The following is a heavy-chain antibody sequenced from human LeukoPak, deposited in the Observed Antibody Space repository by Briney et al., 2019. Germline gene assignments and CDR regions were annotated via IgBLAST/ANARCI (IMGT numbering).Heavy chain of an antibody. D-gene: IGHD6-13*01. V-gene: IGHV3-21*01. Sequence: GGSLRLSCAASGFTFSSHGIHWVRQAPGKGLEWVSSISSSSSYIYYADSVKGRFTISRDNAKNSLYLQMNSLRAEDTAVYYCARVIAGKTPQDYWGQGTLVTVSS. CDR2: ISSSSSYI. J-gene: IGHJ4*02. CDR1: GFTFSSHG. CDR3: ARVIAGKTPQDY.